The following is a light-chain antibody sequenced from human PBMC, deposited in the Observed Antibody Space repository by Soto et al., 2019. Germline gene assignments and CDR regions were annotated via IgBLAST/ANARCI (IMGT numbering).Light chain of an antibody. CDR2: AAS. V-gene: IGKV1-27*01. CDR3: QKYDRAPLT. Sequence: DIQMTQSPSSLSASVGDRVTITCRASQDISSYLAWYQQKPGKVPKLLIYAASNLQSGVPSRFSGSGSGTDFTLTISSLQPEDFAIYYCQKYDRAPLTFAQGTKVEMK. J-gene: IGKJ1*01. CDR1: QDISSY.